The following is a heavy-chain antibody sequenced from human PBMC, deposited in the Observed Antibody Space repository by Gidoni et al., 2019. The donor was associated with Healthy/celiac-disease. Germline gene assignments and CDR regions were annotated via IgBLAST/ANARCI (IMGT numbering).Heavy chain of an antibody. J-gene: IGHJ6*02. CDR1: GGSISSGSYY. Sequence: QVQLQESGPGLVKPSQTLSLTCTVSGGSISSGSYYWSWLRQPAGKGLEWIGRIYTSGSTNYNPSLKSRVTISVDTSKNQFSLKLSSVTAADTAVYYCARETTNYYYGMDVWGQGTTVTVSS. D-gene: IGHD4-4*01. CDR3: ARETTNYYYGMDV. V-gene: IGHV4-61*02. CDR2: IYTSGST.